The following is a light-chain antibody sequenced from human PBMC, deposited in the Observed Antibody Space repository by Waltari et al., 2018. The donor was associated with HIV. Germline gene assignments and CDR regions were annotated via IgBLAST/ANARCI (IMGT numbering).Light chain of an antibody. J-gene: IGLJ2*01. CDR3: SSYTSSSTLVV. CDR1: SSDVGGFNY. V-gene: IGLV2-14*03. Sequence: QSALTQPASVSGSPGQSITISCTGTSSDVGGFNYVSWYQHHPGKAPKLMIYDVTSRPSGVSTRFSGSKSGNTASRTISGLQAEDEADYYCSSYTSSSTLVVVGGGTKLTVL. CDR2: DVT.